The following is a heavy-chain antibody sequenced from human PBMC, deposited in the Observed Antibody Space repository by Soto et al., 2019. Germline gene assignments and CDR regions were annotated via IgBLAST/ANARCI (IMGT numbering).Heavy chain of an antibody. CDR2: INHSGST. CDR1: GGSFSGYY. V-gene: IGHV4-34*01. J-gene: IGHJ6*02. CDR3: ARGGRDGMDV. Sequence: SETLSLTCAVYGGSFSGYYWSWIRQPPGKGLEWIGEINHSGSTNYNPSLKSRVTISVDTSKNQFSLKLSSVTAADTAVYYCARGGRDGMDVWGQGTTVTVSS. D-gene: IGHD3-10*01.